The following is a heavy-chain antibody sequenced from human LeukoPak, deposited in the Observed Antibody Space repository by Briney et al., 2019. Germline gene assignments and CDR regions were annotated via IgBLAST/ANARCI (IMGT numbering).Heavy chain of an antibody. Sequence: GGSLRLSCAASGFTFSSYSMNRVRQAPGKGLEWVSSISSSSSYIYYADSVKGRFTISRDNAKNSLYLQMNSLRAEDTAVYYCARDYNWNDRDAFDIWGQGTMVTVSS. CDR3: ARDYNWNDRDAFDI. CDR1: GFTFSSYS. V-gene: IGHV3-21*01. CDR2: ISSSSSYI. D-gene: IGHD1-1*01. J-gene: IGHJ3*02.